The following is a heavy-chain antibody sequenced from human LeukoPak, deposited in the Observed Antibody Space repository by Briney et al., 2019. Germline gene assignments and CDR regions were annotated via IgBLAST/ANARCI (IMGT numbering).Heavy chain of an antibody. CDR2: ISSSGSTI. D-gene: IGHD6-13*01. CDR1: GFTFRDYY. V-gene: IGHV3-11*01. CDR3: ARDLSGSWYGPFDP. Sequence: GGSLRLSCAASGFTFRDYYMSWIRPAPGKGLEWVSYISSSGSTIYYADSVKGRFTISRDNAQNSLYLQMNSLRAAGTAVDYWARDLSGSWYGPFDPWGQGTLVTVSS. J-gene: IGHJ5*02.